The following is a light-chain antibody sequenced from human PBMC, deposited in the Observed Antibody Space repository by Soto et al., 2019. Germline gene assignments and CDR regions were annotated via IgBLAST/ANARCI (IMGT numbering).Light chain of an antibody. CDR2: KAS. CDR3: QRYDDAPLT. V-gene: IGKV1-5*03. J-gene: IGKJ4*01. Sequence: DIQMTQSPSTLSASVGDRVTITCRASQSISSWLAWYQQKAGKAPKLLIYKASSLESGVPSRFSGSGSGTEFTLTISSLQPDDFATYYCQRYDDAPLTFGGGTKVDIK. CDR1: QSISSW.